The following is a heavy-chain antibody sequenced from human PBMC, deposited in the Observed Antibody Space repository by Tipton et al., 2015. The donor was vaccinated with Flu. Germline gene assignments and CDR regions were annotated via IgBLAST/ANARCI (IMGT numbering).Heavy chain of an antibody. CDR2: IYYSGGT. CDR3: ARDQGFGGGMTYDYFAMDV. J-gene: IGHJ6*02. V-gene: IGHV4-31*03. Sequence: TLSLTCSVSGGSISSGGEYWTWIRQHPGKGLEWIASIYYSGGTYYNPSLESRVTMSVDTSKNQFSLKLTSVTVADTAVYYCARDQGFGGGMTYDYFAMDVWGQGP. CDR1: GGSISSGGEY. D-gene: IGHD3-10*01.